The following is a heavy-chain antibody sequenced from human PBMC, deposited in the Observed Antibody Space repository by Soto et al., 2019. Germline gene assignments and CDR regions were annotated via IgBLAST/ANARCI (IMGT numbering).Heavy chain of an antibody. Sequence: SETLSLTCSVSGDSITTNCYYWGWIRQPPGKGLQWIGNVYWTGSTFSHPSLTSRVFISVDTSKNEFSLRLTSVTAADTAVYYCARSHYTYGLLIDYWGQGTLVTVSS. D-gene: IGHD2-8*01. V-gene: IGHV4-39*01. CDR2: VYWTGST. J-gene: IGHJ4*02. CDR1: GDSITTNCYY. CDR3: ARSHYTYGLLIDY.